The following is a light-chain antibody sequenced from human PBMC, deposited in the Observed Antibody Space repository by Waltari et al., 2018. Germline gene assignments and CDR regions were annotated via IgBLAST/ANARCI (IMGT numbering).Light chain of an antibody. CDR1: SSDVGTYYL. J-gene: IGLJ2*01. CDR3: CSYAGGRPHVV. V-gene: IGLV2-23*01. CDR2: EGT. Sequence: QSALTQPASVSGSPGQSITISCPGTSSDVGTYYLVSWYQQQPGKAPKLMIYEGTKRPSGVSNRFSGSKSGNTASLTISGLQAEDEAHYYCCSYAGGRPHVVFGGGTQLTVL.